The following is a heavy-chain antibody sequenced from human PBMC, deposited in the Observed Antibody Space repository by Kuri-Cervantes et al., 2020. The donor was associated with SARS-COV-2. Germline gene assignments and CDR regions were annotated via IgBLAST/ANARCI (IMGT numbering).Heavy chain of an antibody. CDR3: ARARFDAFDI. J-gene: IGHJ3*02. CDR1: GFTFSSYA. V-gene: IGHV3-64*01. D-gene: IGHD4-17*01. CDR2: ISSNGGST. Sequence: GESLKISCAASGFTFSSYAMHWVRQAPGKGLEYVSAISSNGGSTYYANSVKGRFTISRDNSKNTLYLQMGSLRAEDMAVYYCARARFDAFDIWGQGTMVTVSS.